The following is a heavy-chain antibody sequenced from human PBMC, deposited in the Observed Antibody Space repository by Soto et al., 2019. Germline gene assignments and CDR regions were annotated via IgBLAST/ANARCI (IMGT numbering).Heavy chain of an antibody. D-gene: IGHD2-21*01. CDR3: ARRIPFGYGMDV. V-gene: IGHV3-64*01. Sequence: EMQLVESGGGLVQPGGSLRLSCAASGFTFSSYAMHWVRQAPGKGLEYVSVITSNGGNTDYASSVKGRFTISRDNSKNTLYLQMGSLRAEDMAVYYCARRIPFGYGMDVWGQGTTVTVSS. J-gene: IGHJ6*02. CDR1: GFTFSSYA. CDR2: ITSNGGNT.